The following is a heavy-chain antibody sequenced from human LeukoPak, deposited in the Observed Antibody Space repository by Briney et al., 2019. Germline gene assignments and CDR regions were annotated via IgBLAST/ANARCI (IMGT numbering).Heavy chain of an antibody. V-gene: IGHV1-46*01. Sequence: ASVKVSCKASGYTFTSYYMHWVRQAPGQGLEWMGIINPSGGSTSYAQKLQGRVTMTTDTSTSTAYMELRSLRSDDTAVYYCARGSHIDYWGQGTLVTVSS. CDR1: GYTFTSYY. CDR3: ARGSHIDY. D-gene: IGHD1-26*01. J-gene: IGHJ4*02. CDR2: INPSGGST.